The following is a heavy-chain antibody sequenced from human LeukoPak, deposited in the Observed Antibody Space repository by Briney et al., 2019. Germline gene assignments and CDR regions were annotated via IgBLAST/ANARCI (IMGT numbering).Heavy chain of an antibody. V-gene: IGHV4-39*01. CDR1: GGSISSSSYY. CDR2: IYYSGST. D-gene: IGHD3/OR15-3a*01. J-gene: IGHJ5*02. Sequence: SETLSLTCTVSGGSISSSSYYWGWIRQPPGKGLEWIGSIYYSGSTYYNPSLKSRVTISVDTSKNQFSLKLSSVTAADTAVYYCARQEIGLRSFDPWGQGTLVTVSS. CDR3: ARQEIGLRSFDP.